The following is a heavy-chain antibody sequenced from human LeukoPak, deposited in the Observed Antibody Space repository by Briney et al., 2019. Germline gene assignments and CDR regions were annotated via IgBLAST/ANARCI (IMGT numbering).Heavy chain of an antibody. CDR3: AKRDSSGSFFFDF. V-gene: IGHV3-23*01. CDR2: TGASGVNT. CDR1: GVTFRGYG. J-gene: IGHJ4*02. D-gene: IGHD3-22*01. Sequence: GGSLRLSCVASGVTFRGYGMSWVRPAPGKGLEWVSSTGASGVNTYYADSVKGRFTISRDNSKNTLYLQMNSLRAEDTALYYCAKRDSSGSFFFDFWGQGTLVTVSS.